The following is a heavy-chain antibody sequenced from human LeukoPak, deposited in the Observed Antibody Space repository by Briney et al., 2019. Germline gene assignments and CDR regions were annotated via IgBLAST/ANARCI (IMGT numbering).Heavy chain of an antibody. CDR2: IHLNSGGT. V-gene: IGHV1-2*02. J-gene: IGHJ6*02. CDR1: RYTFTGYY. CDR3: ARVDYGDYSMDV. Sequence: ASVKVSCKASRYTFTGYYMHWVRQAPGQGLEWMGWIHLNSGGTKYAQKFQGRVTMTRDTSISTAYMELSSLRSDDTAVYYCARVDYGDYSMDVWGQGTTVTVSS. D-gene: IGHD4-17*01.